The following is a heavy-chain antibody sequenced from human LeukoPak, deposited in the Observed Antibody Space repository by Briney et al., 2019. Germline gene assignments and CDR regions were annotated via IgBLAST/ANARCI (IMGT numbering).Heavy chain of an antibody. D-gene: IGHD5-18*01. CDR2: ISAYNGNT. Sequence: ASVKVSCKASGYTFTSYGISWVRQAPGQGLEWMGWISAYNGNTNYAQKLQGRVTMTTDTSTSTAYMELSSLRSEDTAVYYCARVMDTAMVPTYDYWGQGTLVTVSS. CDR1: GYTFTSYG. V-gene: IGHV1-18*01. CDR3: ARVMDTAMVPTYDY. J-gene: IGHJ4*02.